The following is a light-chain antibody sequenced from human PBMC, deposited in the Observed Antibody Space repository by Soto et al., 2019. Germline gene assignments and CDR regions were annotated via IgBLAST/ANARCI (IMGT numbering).Light chain of an antibody. CDR2: DAS. CDR3: QQYNSYPWT. Sequence: DIQMTQSPSTLSASVGDRGTITCRASQSISSWLAWYQQKPGKAPKLLIYDASSLESGVPSRFSGSVSGTEFTLTISSLQPDDFATYYCQQYNSYPWTFGQGTKVDIK. V-gene: IGKV1-5*01. J-gene: IGKJ1*01. CDR1: QSISSW.